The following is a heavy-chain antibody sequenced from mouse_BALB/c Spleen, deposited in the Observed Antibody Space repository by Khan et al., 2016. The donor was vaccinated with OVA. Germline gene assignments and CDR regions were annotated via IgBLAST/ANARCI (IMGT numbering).Heavy chain of an antibody. V-gene: IGHV5-6-4*01. CDR1: GFAFSSYS. J-gene: IGHJ2*01. Sequence: EVELVESGGGLVKPGGSLKLSCAASGFAFSSYSMSWVRQTPEKRLEWVATITSGGSYTYYPDSVKGRFTIFSDNAKHNLYLKISSLKSEDTAMYYCTRDRNYDGSSFYFDYWGQGTTLTVSS. D-gene: IGHD1-1*01. CDR3: TRDRNYDGSSFYFDY. CDR2: ITSGGSYT.